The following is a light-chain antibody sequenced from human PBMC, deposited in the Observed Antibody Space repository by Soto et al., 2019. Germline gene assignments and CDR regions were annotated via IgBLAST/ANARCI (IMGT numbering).Light chain of an antibody. CDR3: QQYNSYLA. J-gene: IGKJ2*01. Sequence: DIQMTQSPSTLSASVGDRVTITSRASQSISSWLAWYQQKPGKAPKLLIYDASSLESGVPSRFSGSGSGTEFTLTISSLQPDDFATYYCQQYNSYLAFGQGTKLEIK. CDR2: DAS. CDR1: QSISSW. V-gene: IGKV1-5*01.